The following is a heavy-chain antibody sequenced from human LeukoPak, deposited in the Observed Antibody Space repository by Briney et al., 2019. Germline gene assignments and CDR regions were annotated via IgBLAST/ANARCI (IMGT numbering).Heavy chain of an antibody. J-gene: IGHJ4*02. Sequence: SETLSLTCAVYGGSFSGYYWSWIRQPPGQGLEWIGEINHSGSTNYNPSLKSRVTISVDTSKNQFSLKLSSVTAADTAVYYCARPTNPISYYYDSSGYLHWGQGTLVTVSS. CDR2: INHSGST. V-gene: IGHV4-34*01. D-gene: IGHD3-22*01. CDR3: ARPTNPISYYYDSSGYLH. CDR1: GGSFSGYY.